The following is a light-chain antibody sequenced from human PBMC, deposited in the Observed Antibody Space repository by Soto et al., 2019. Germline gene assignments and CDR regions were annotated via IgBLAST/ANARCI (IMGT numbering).Light chain of an antibody. V-gene: IGLV2-18*02. CDR1: IDDVTAYYR. Sequence: QSALTQPPSVSGSPGQSVTISCSGTIDDVTAYYRVSWYQQTPGTAPKLMIYDVSNRPSGVPDRFSGSRSGNTASLTISGLQAEDEADYYCCSFAGSGTQDVFGTGTKLTVL. CDR3: CSFAGSGTQDV. CDR2: DVS. J-gene: IGLJ1*01.